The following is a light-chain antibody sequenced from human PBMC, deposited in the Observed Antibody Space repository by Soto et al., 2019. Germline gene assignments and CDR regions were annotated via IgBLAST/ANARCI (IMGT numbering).Light chain of an antibody. Sequence: QSVLTQPASVSGSPGQSITISCTGTSSDIGSYNYVSWYQQHPGKAPKLIIYDVSNRPSGVPDRFSGSKSGNTASLTVSGLQADYEADYFCGSDEGSANYVFGPVTKVTVL. J-gene: IGLJ1*01. CDR3: GSDEGSANYV. V-gene: IGLV2-14*03. CDR1: SSDIGSYNY. CDR2: DVS.